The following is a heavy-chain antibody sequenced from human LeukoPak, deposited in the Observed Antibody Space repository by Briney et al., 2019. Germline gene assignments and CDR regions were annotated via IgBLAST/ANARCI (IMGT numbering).Heavy chain of an antibody. V-gene: IGHV4-34*01. CDR1: GGSFSGYY. Sequence: SETLSLTCAVYGGSFSGYYWSWIRQPPGKGLEWIGEINHSGSTNYNPSLKSRVTISVDTSKNQFSLKLSSVTAADTAVYYCARAYIGQLVPPYYYYYMDVWGKGTTVTVSS. D-gene: IGHD6-6*01. CDR3: ARAYIGQLVPPYYYYYMDV. J-gene: IGHJ6*03. CDR2: INHSGST.